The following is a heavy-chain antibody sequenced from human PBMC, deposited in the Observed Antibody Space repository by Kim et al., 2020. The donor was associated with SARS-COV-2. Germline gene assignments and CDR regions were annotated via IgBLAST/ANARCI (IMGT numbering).Heavy chain of an antibody. V-gene: IGHV4-34*01. J-gene: IGHJ6*02. D-gene: IGHD6-6*01. CDR1: GGSISGYY. Sequence: SETLSLTCAVYGGSISGYYWSWIRQPPGKGLEWIGEINHSGSTNYNPSLKSRVTISVDTSKNQFSLKLSSVTAADTAVYYCARYAEAKTRKDSSSSLYGMDVWGQGTTVTVSS. CDR2: INHSGST. CDR3: ARYAEAKTRKDSSSSLYGMDV.